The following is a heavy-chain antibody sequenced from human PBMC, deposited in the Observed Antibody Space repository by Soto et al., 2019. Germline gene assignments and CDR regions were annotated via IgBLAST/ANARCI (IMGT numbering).Heavy chain of an antibody. V-gene: IGHV4-59*13. CDR3: ARRLFGSVWTLGS. Sequence: SETLSLTCDVSGAAITTYYWSLIRQSPGKGLEWIGNVYHTGSTDYNSSLRSRVTISVDTSKNQLSLNMNSVTAADTAVYYCARRLFGSVWTLGSWGQAPRGTVS. D-gene: IGHD2-8*01. CDR2: VYHTGST. CDR1: GAAITTYY. J-gene: IGHJ4*02.